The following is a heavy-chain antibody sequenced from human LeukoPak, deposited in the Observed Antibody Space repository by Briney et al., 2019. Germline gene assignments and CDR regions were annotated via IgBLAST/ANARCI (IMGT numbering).Heavy chain of an antibody. J-gene: IGHJ1*01. CDR2: IWYDGSNK. V-gene: IGHV3-33*01. CDR1: GFTFSSYG. D-gene: IGHD5-24*01. CDR3: ARGDGYNDAEYLQH. Sequence: PGRSLRLSCAASGFTFSSYGMHWVRQAPGKGLEWVAVIWYDGSNKYYGDSVKGRFTISRDNSKKTLYLQMNSLRVEDTAVYYCARGDGYNDAEYLQHSGQGTLVTVS.